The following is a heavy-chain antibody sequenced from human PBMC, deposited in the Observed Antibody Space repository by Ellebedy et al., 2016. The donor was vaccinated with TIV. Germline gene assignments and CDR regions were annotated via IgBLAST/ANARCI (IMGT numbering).Heavy chain of an antibody. Sequence: ASVKVSCKASGYTFTSYYMHWVRQAPGQGLEWMGIINPSGGSTSYAQKLQGRVTMTTDTSTSTAYMELRSLRSDDTAVYYCARAGSGYDWLDFDYWGQGTLVTVSS. CDR1: GYTFTSYY. CDR3: ARAGSGYDWLDFDY. J-gene: IGHJ4*02. CDR2: INPSGGST. D-gene: IGHD5-12*01. V-gene: IGHV1-46*01.